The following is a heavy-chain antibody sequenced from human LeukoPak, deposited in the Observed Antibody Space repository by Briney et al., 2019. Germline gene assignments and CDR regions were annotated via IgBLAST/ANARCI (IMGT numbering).Heavy chain of an antibody. CDR2: ISGSGGKT. CDR1: GFTFSSYA. J-gene: IGHJ4*02. Sequence: GGSLRLSCAASGFTFSSYAMSWVRQAPGKGLEWVSAISGSGGKTYYADSVKGRFTISRDNSKNTLYLQMNSLRAEDTAAYYCAKEGGYSYGSDWGQGTLVTVSS. D-gene: IGHD5-18*01. CDR3: AKEGGYSYGSD. V-gene: IGHV3-23*01.